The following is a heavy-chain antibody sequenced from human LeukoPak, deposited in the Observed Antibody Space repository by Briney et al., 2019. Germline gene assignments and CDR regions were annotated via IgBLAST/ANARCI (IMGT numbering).Heavy chain of an antibody. CDR1: GGSISSSSYY. J-gene: IGHJ4*02. V-gene: IGHV4-61*05. Sequence: SETLSLTCTVSGGSISSSSYYWGWIRQPPGKGLGWIGYIYYSGSTNYNPSLKSRVTISVDTSKNQFSLKLSSVTAADTAVYYCARATTVTPYYFDYWGQGTLVTVSS. D-gene: IGHD4-17*01. CDR2: IYYSGST. CDR3: ARATTVTPYYFDY.